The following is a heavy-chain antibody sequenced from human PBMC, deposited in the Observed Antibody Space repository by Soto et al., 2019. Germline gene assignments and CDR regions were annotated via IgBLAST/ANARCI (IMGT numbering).Heavy chain of an antibody. J-gene: IGHJ4*02. D-gene: IGHD6-13*01. CDR2: MNSDGSST. CDR3: AKDRHPYSTKYYYDY. V-gene: IGHV3-74*01. Sequence: PLGSLMLSCAASGFTFSSYCMHWVFQAPGKGLVWVSRMNSDGSSTSYSDSVKGRFNISRDNAKNTLYLQMNSLRGEDTAVYYCAKDRHPYSTKYYYDYWGQRTLHTATS. CDR1: GFTFSSYC.